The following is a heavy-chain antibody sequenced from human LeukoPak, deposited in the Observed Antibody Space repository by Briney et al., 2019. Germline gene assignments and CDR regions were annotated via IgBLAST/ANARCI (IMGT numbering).Heavy chain of an antibody. V-gene: IGHV3-7*01. CDR3: AKQLLPPDYFDY. J-gene: IGHJ4*02. CDR2: IKQDGSEK. Sequence: GGSLRLSCAASGFTFSSYWMSWVRQAPGKGLEWVANIKQDGSEKYYVDSVKGRFTISRDNAKNSLYLQMNSPRAEDTAVYYCAKQLLPPDYFDYWGQGTLVTVSS. CDR1: GFTFSSYW. D-gene: IGHD6-6*01.